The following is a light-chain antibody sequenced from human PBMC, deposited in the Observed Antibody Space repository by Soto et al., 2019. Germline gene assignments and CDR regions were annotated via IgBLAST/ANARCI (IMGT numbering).Light chain of an antibody. J-gene: IGKJ5*01. V-gene: IGKV2-28*01. Sequence: EIVMTQSPLSLPVTPGEPASISCRSSQSLLQTNGYTYLDWYLQKPGQSPQLLIYLTSIRASGVPDRFSGSGSGTEFTLKISKVEAEDVGVYYCMQSLQTPPWTFGPGTRLEI. CDR3: MQSLQTPPWT. CDR1: QSLLQTNGYTY. CDR2: LTS.